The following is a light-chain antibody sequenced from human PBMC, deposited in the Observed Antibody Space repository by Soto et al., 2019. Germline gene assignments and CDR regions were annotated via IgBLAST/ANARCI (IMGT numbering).Light chain of an antibody. CDR1: SSDVGSYNL. J-gene: IGLJ3*02. CDR3: CSYAGSTTWV. Sequence: QSALTQPDSVSGSPGQSITFSCTGSSSDVGSYNLVSWYQQYLGRAPKLIIFEVNKRPSGVSYRFSGSKSGNTASLTISGLQAEDEANYWCCSYAGSTTWVFGGGTKLTVL. V-gene: IGLV2-23*02. CDR2: EVN.